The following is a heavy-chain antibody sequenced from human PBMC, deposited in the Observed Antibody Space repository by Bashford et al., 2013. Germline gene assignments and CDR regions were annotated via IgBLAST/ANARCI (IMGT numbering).Heavy chain of an antibody. CDR2: IYPGDSDT. Sequence: WVRQMPGKGLEWMGIIYPGDSDTRYSPSFQGQVTISADKSISTAYLQWSSLKASDTAMYYCARPITMASFDAFDIWGQGTMVTVSS. CDR3: ARPITMASFDAFDI. J-gene: IGHJ3*02. V-gene: IGHV5-51*01. D-gene: IGHD3-10*01.